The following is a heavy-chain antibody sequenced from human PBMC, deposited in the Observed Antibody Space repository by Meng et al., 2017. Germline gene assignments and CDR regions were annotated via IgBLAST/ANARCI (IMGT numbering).Heavy chain of an antibody. D-gene: IGHD2-8*02. CDR2: IKSKTDSGTT. J-gene: IGHJ4*02. V-gene: IGHV3-15*01. CDR3: TTVSTGY. CDR1: GFTFSNAW. Sequence: GGSLRLSCAASGFTFSNAWMSWVRQAPGKGLEWVGRIKSKTDSGTTDYAAPVKGRFTISRDDSKNTLYLQMNSLKTEDTAVYYCTTVSTGYWGQGTLVTVSS.